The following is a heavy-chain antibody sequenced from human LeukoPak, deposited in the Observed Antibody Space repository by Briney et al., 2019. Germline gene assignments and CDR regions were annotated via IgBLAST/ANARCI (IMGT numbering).Heavy chain of an antibody. CDR1: GYSFTSYW. D-gene: IGHD1-26*01. Sequence: GESLKISCKGSGYSFTSYWIGWVRQMPGKGLEWMGIIYPGDSDTRYSPSFQGQVTISADKSISTAYLQWSSPKASDTAMYYCARHTSSGSYGDYFDYWGQGTLVTVSS. CDR2: IYPGDSDT. V-gene: IGHV5-51*01. CDR3: ARHTSSGSYGDYFDY. J-gene: IGHJ4*02.